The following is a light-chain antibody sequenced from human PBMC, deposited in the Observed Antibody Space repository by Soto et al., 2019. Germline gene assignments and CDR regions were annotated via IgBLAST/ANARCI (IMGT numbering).Light chain of an antibody. V-gene: IGKV1-5*01. Sequence: DIQMTQSPSTLSASVGDRVTITCRASQSIGTWLAWYQQKPGKAPKLLIYDASTLESGVPSRFSGSGSGTEFTLITSSLQPDDFATYYCQQYDTYSMYTFGQGTKVDIK. J-gene: IGKJ2*01. CDR2: DAS. CDR3: QQYDTYSMYT. CDR1: QSIGTW.